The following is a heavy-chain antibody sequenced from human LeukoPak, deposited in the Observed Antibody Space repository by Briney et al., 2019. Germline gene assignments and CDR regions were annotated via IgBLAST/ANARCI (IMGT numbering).Heavy chain of an antibody. D-gene: IGHD3-22*01. CDR1: GDSINSGYY. CDR2: IGYSGSY. CDR3: ATGVSDSSGYRYYGGFYYFDF. Sequence: KPSETLSLTCAVSGDSINSGYYWAWIRQPPGKGLEWIGSIGYSGSYYSTPSVKSLVTISLHFSKKHFSLELNSVTAADTAVYYCATGVSDSSGYRYYGGFYYFDFWGQGTLVTVSS. V-gene: IGHV4-38-2*01. J-gene: IGHJ4*02.